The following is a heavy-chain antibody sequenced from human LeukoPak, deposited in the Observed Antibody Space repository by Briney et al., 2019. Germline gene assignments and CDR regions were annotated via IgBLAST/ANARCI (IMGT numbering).Heavy chain of an antibody. CDR1: GFSFNDYS. CDR2: ISSDSNHI. Sequence: PGGSLRLSCAASGFSFNDYSMTWVRQAPGKGLEWVSSISSDSNHIYYVNSVRGRFTISRDNAKNSLYLQMNSLRAEDTAVYYCAREALYYYDNWFDPWGQGTLVTVSS. CDR3: AREALYYYDNWFDP. V-gene: IGHV3-21*01. J-gene: IGHJ5*02. D-gene: IGHD3-22*01.